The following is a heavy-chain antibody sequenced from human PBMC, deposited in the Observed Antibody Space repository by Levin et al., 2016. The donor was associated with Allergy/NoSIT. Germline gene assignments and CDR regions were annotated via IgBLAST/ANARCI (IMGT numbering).Heavy chain of an antibody. Sequence: GGSLRLSCAASGFTFRTYGFHWVRQAPGKGLEWVAVIWHDGSRKYYADSVKGRFTISREDSKNTLYLQMNSLTAEDTAVYYCARDLGNGHYILDFDWWGQGTLVTVSS. CDR3: ARDLGNGHYILDFDW. CDR2: IWHDGSRK. CDR1: GFTFRTYG. D-gene: IGHD2-8*01. V-gene: IGHV3-33*01. J-gene: IGHJ4*02.